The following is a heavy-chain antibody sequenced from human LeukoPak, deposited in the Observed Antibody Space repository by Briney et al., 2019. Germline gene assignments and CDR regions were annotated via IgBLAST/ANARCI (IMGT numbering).Heavy chain of an antibody. CDR2: INPNSGGT. J-gene: IGHJ4*02. Sequence: ASVKVSCKASGYTFTGYYMHWVRQAPGQGLEWMGWINPNSGGTNYAQKFQGRVTMTRDTSISTAYMELSRLRSDDTAVYYCARGIVVVPAARVPVTTLDYWGQGTLVTVSS. CDR1: GYTFTGYY. CDR3: ARGIVVVPAARVPVTTLDY. V-gene: IGHV1-2*02. D-gene: IGHD2-2*01.